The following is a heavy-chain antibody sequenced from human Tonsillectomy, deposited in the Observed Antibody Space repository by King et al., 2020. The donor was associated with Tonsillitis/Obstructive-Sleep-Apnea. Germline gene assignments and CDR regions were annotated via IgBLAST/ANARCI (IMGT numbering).Heavy chain of an antibody. Sequence: VQLVESGGGLVQPGGSLRLSCAASGFIFSHYWMHWVRQVPGKGLVWVSRINTDGSSISYADSVKGRFTISRDNAKNTLFLQMNSLRAEDTAVYYCARDSLRDLPPGSDSWGQGTLVTVSS. V-gene: IGHV3-74*01. CDR1: GFIFSHYW. CDR2: INTDGSSI. CDR3: ARDSLRDLPPGSDS. J-gene: IGHJ4*02. D-gene: IGHD3-10*01.